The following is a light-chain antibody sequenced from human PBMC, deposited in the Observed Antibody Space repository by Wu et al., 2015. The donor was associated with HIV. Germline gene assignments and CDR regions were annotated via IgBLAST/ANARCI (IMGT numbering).Light chain of an antibody. CDR2: DAS. V-gene: IGKV3D-20*02. CDR1: QSVSSSY. CDR3: QQRSNWRT. Sequence: EIVMTQSPATLSVSPGERATLSCGASQSVSSSYLAWYQQKPGLAPRLLIYDASSRATGIPDRFSGSGSGTDFTLTISRLEPEDFGVYYCQQRSNWRTFGGGTKVEIK. J-gene: IGKJ4*01.